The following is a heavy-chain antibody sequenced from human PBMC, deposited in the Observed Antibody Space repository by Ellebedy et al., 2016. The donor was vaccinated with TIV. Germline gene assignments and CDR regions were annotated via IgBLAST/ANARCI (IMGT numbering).Heavy chain of an antibody. J-gene: IGHJ4*02. CDR3: AAGGGGTYVRLDY. V-gene: IGHV3-30*03. CDR1: GFTFSTYG. Sequence: GESLKISCAASGFTFSTYGMHWVRQAPGKGLEWVAVISYDGSNKYNADSVKGRFTISRDNSKNTLYLQMNTLRAEDTAVYYCAAGGGGTYVRLDYWGQGNLVTVSS. CDR2: ISYDGSNK. D-gene: IGHD1-26*01.